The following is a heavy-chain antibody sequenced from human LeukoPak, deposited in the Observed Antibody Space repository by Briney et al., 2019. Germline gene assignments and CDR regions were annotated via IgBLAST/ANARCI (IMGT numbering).Heavy chain of an antibody. Sequence: GGSLRLSCAASGFTFSSYSMNWVRQAPGKGLEWVSGISASGDSTHYADSVKGHFTISRDNSKNTLYLQMSGLRAEDTALYYCGKGDWGDMWGQGTMVTVSS. CDR3: GKGDWGDM. CDR1: GFTFSSYS. CDR2: ISASGDST. V-gene: IGHV3-23*01. D-gene: IGHD7-27*01. J-gene: IGHJ3*02.